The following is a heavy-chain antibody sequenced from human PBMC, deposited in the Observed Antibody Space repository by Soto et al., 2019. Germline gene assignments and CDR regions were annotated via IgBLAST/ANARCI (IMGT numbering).Heavy chain of an antibody. J-gene: IGHJ4*02. Sequence: GGSLRLCCAASGFTLTNYAIHCVRQAPGKGLEWVAVISYDGINKYYADSVKGRFTISRDDSKNTVYLQMNSLRAEDTAVYYCARDQGRDGYNYPIDYWGQGTLVIVS. D-gene: IGHD5-12*01. CDR3: ARDQGRDGYNYPIDY. V-gene: IGHV3-30-3*01. CDR2: ISYDGINK. CDR1: GFTLTNYA.